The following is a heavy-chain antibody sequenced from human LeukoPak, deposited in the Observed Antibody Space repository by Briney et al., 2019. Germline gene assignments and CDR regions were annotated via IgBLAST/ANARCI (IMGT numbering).Heavy chain of an antibody. CDR3: AKGRWGLTINNFDL. D-gene: IGHD7-27*01. CDR2: ISSSSSTI. V-gene: IGHV3-48*01. J-gene: IGHJ3*01. Sequence: GGSLRLSCAASGFTFSSYGMTWVRQAPGKGLEWVSYISSSSSTIYYADSVKGRFTISRDNAKNSLYLQMNSLGGEDTALYYCAKGRWGLTINNFDLWGQGTMVTVSS. CDR1: GFTFSSYG.